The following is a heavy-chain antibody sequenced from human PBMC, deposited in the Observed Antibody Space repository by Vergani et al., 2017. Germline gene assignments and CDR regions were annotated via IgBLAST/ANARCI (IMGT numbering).Heavy chain of an antibody. CDR2: INPNSGGT. CDR1: GYTFTGYY. D-gene: IGHD3-22*01. J-gene: IGHJ4*02. Sequence: QVQLVQSGAEVKKPGASVKVSCKASGYTFTGYYMHWVRQAPGQGLEWMGWINPNSGGTNYAQKFQGRVTMTRDTSISTAYMELSRLRSDDTAVYYCARDMTAYQYYYDSSGYYDYWGQGILVTVSS. CDR3: ARDMTAYQYYYDSSGYYDY. V-gene: IGHV1-2*02.